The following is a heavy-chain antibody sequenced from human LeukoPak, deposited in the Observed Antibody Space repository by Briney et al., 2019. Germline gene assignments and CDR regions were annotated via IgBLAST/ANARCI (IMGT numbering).Heavy chain of an antibody. CDR2: ISHSAYTT. CDR3: AGYYDSSGYYYGADYYYYYMDV. J-gene: IGHJ6*03. CDR1: GFSFSSYA. V-gene: IGHV3-23*01. Sequence: GGSLRLSCAASGFSFSSYAMSWVRQAPGKGLEWVSTISHSAYTTYYADSVKGRFTISRDNSKNTLYLQMNSLRAEDTAVYYCAGYYDSSGYYYGADYYYYYMDVWGKGTTVTISS. D-gene: IGHD3-22*01.